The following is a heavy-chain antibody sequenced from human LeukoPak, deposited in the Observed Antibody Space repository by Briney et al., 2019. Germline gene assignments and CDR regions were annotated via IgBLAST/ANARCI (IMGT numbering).Heavy chain of an antibody. Sequence: SETLSLXCAVYGGSYSGYYWNWIRRSPGKGLESIGEINHSGSTNYNPSLKSRVIISVDTSKNQFSLRLSSVTAADTAVYYCARFPCSGDSCYSGIRAFDIWGQGTMVTVSS. CDR2: INHSGST. CDR3: ARFPCSGDSCYSGIRAFDI. CDR1: GGSYSGYY. J-gene: IGHJ3*02. V-gene: IGHV4-34*01. D-gene: IGHD2-15*01.